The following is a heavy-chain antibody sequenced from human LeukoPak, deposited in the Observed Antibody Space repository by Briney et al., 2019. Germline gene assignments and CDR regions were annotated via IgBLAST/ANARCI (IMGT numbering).Heavy chain of an antibody. D-gene: IGHD6-13*01. CDR2: IIPIFGTA. J-gene: IGHJ4*02. V-gene: IGHV1-69*13. CDR1: GGTFSSYA. CDR3: AREVQGEFLYSSSWYYFDY. Sequence: SVKVSCKASGGTFSSYAISWVRQAPGRGLEWMGGIIPIFGTANYAQKFQGRVTITADESTSTAYMELSSLRSEDTAVYYCAREVQGEFLYSSSWYYFDYWGQGTLVTVSS.